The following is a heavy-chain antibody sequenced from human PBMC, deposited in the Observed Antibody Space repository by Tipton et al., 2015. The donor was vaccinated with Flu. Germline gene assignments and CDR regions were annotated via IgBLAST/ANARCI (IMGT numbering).Heavy chain of an antibody. J-gene: IGHJ3*01. CDR2: IKQDGSDK. D-gene: IGHD2-2*01. Sequence: MQLVQSGGGLVQPGGSLRLSCAASGFIFSNYWMTWVRQAPGKGLEWVANIKQDGSDKYYLDSVKGRFTISRDNAKNSLYLQMNSLRAEDMAVYYCARDTSPVVLPDVYDVFDVWGQGTVVTVSS. CDR3: ARDTSPVVLPDVYDVFDV. V-gene: IGHV3-7*01. CDR1: GFIFSNYW.